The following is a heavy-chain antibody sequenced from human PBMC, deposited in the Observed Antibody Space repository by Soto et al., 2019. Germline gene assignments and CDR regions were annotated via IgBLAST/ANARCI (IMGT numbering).Heavy chain of an antibody. V-gene: IGHV3-23*01. CDR2: ISGSGGDT. CDR3: ARDRYYTIDY. J-gene: IGHJ4*02. D-gene: IGHD2-2*02. CDR1: GFTFTSYA. Sequence: GGSLRLSCSASGFTFTSYAMSWVRQAPGKGLEWVSGISGSGGDTKSADSVKGRFTISRDNAKNTLYLQMNSLRAEDTAVYYCARDRYYTIDYGGQGALVTVSS.